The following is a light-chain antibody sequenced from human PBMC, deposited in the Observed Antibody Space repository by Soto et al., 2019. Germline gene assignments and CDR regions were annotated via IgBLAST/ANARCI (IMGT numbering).Light chain of an antibody. Sequence: DIQMTQSPSSLSASVGDRVTITCQASQDISNYLNWYQHKPGKAPKLLIYDASNLETGVPSRFSGSGSGTHFTFTISSLQPEDIATYYCQQYDNLPFTFGPGTKVDIK. CDR2: DAS. CDR1: QDISNY. V-gene: IGKV1-33*01. CDR3: QQYDNLPFT. J-gene: IGKJ3*01.